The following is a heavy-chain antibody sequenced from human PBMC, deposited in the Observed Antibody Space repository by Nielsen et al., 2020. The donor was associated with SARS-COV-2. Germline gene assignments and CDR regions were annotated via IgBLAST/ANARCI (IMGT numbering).Heavy chain of an antibody. Sequence: SETLSLTCTVSGGSISSSSYYWGWIRQPPGKGLEWIGSIYYSGSTYYNPSLKSRVTISVDTSKNQFSLKLSSVTAADTAVYYCARVGDTAMAYTDYYYYGMDVWGQGTTVTVSS. J-gene: IGHJ6*02. CDR1: GGSISSSSYY. V-gene: IGHV4-39*07. CDR3: ARVGDTAMAYTDYYYYGMDV. D-gene: IGHD5-18*01. CDR2: IYYSGST.